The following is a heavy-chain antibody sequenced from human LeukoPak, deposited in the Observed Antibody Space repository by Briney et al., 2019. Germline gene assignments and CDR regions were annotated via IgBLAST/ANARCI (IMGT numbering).Heavy chain of an antibody. CDR1: GGSISSSSYY. J-gene: IGHJ4*02. Sequence: SETLSHTCTVSGGSISSSSYYWGWIRQPPGKGLEWIGSIYYSGSTYYNPSLKSRVTISVDTSKNQFSLKLSSVTAADTAVYYCARHPDYGDYDWGQGTLVTVSS. D-gene: IGHD4-17*01. V-gene: IGHV4-39*01. CDR3: ARHPDYGDYD. CDR2: IYYSGST.